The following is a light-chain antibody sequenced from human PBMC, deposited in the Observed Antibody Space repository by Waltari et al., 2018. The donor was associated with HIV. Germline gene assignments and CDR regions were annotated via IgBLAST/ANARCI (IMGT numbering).Light chain of an antibody. CDR3: CSYAGGITHVL. V-gene: IGLV2-23*02. J-gene: IGLJ2*01. CDR1: STEIGSYDL. Sequence: QSALTQPASVSGSPGQSITISCTGMSTEIGSYDLVSWYQQHPGKAPKLRIYEVTKRPSGVSNRFSGSKSGNTASLTISGLQAEDEADYHCCSYAGGITHVLFGGGTKLTVL. CDR2: EVT.